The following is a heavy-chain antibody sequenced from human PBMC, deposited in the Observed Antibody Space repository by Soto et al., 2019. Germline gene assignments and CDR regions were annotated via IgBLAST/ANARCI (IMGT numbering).Heavy chain of an antibody. J-gene: IGHJ6*02. V-gene: IGHV4-4*07. Sequence: NPSETLSLTCTVSGGSISSYYWSWIRQPAGKGLEWIGRIYTSGSTNYNPSLKSRVTMSVDTSKNQFSLKLSSVTAADTAVYYCARVDYYGSGRPNPGYGMDVWGQGTTVTVSS. CDR1: GGSISSYY. CDR2: IYTSGST. CDR3: ARVDYYGSGRPNPGYGMDV. D-gene: IGHD3-10*01.